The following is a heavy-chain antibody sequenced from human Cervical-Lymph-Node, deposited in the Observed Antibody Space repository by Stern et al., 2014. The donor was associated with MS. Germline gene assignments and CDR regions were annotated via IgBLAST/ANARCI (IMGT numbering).Heavy chain of an antibody. CDR2: MNPNSGIT. D-gene: IGHD4-17*01. V-gene: IGHV1-8*01. Sequence: MQLVESGAEVKKPGASVKVSCKASGYTFTSYDINWVRQATGQGLEWMGLMNPNSGITVYAQKFQGRVTMTRDTSITTAYMELSSLRSEDTAVYYCAREDDGDYGPIGWFDPWGQGTLVTVSS. CDR1: GYTFTSYD. CDR3: AREDDGDYGPIGWFDP. J-gene: IGHJ5*02.